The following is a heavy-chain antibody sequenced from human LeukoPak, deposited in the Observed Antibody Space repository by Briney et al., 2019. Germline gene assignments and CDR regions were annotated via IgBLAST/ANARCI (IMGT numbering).Heavy chain of an antibody. Sequence: GGSLRLSCAASGFTFNSYGMNWVRQAPGKGLEWVSYISDSSSVMQYADSVKGRFTISRDDAKNSLYLQMNSLRDEDTAVYYCARDRSGPDYWGQGTLVTVSS. CDR1: GFTFNSYG. V-gene: IGHV3-48*02. J-gene: IGHJ4*02. CDR2: ISDSSSVM. CDR3: ARDRSGPDY.